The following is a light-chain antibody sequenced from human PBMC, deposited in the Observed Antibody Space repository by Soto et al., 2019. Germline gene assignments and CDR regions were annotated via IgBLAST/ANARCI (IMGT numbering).Light chain of an antibody. V-gene: IGLV2-14*01. CDR1: SNDVGAYDY. CDR3: SSYTTMSTKV. Sequence: QSVLTQPASVSGSPGQSITISCTGTSNDVGAYDYVSWYQQHPGKPPKLMIFEVRNRPSGVSSRFSGSRSGNTAYLTISGLQAEDEADYYCSSYTTMSTKVFGTGTKVTVL. J-gene: IGLJ1*01. CDR2: EVR.